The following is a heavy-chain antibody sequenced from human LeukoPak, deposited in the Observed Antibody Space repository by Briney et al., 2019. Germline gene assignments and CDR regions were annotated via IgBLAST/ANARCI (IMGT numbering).Heavy chain of an antibody. V-gene: IGHV4-4*02. D-gene: IGHD6-6*01. CDR1: GGSISSSNW. CDR3: ARRGVGSSGGDAFDI. Sequence: PSETLSLTCAVSGGSISSSNWWSWVRQPPGKGLEWIGEIYHSGSTNYNPSLKSRVTISVDKSKNQFSLKLSSVTAADTAVYYCARRGVGSSGGDAFDIWGQGTMVAVSS. J-gene: IGHJ3*02. CDR2: IYHSGST.